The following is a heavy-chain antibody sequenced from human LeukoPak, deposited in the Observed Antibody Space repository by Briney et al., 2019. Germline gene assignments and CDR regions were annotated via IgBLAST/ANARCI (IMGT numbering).Heavy chain of an antibody. V-gene: IGHV1-69*05. CDR2: IIPIFGTA. CDR1: GGAFSSYA. J-gene: IGHJ4*02. Sequence: ASVKVSCKASGGAFSSYAISWVRQAPGQGLEWMGGIIPIFGTANYAQKFQGRVTITTDESTSTAYMELSSLRSEDTAVYYCARAGAERFLEGPMAYWGQGTLVTVSS. D-gene: IGHD3-3*01. CDR3: ARAGAERFLEGPMAY.